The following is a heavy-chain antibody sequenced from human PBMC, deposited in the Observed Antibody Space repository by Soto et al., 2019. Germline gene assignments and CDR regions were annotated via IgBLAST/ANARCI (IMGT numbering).Heavy chain of an antibody. CDR1: GFTVSSNY. Sequence: PGGSLRLSCAASGFTVSSNYMSWVRQAPGKGLEWVSVIYSGGSTYYADSVKGRFTISRDNSKNTLYLQMNSLRAEDTAVYYCARSPIAAAGTCFDYWGQGTLVTVSS. V-gene: IGHV3-66*01. CDR2: IYSGGST. CDR3: ARSPIAAAGTCFDY. D-gene: IGHD6-13*01. J-gene: IGHJ4*02.